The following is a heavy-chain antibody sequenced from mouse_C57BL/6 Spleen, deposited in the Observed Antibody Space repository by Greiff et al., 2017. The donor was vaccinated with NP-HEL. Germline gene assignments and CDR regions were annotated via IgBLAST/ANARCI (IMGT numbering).Heavy chain of an antibody. V-gene: IGHV1-82*01. CDR2: IYPGDGDT. D-gene: IGHD2-1*01. CDR3: AGKIYYGNYSWFAY. J-gene: IGHJ3*01. CDR1: GYAFSSSW. Sequence: QVQLQQSGPELVKPGASVKISCKASGYAFSSSWMNWVKQRPGKGLEWIGRIYPGDGDTNYNVKFKGKATLTADKSSSTAYMQLSSLTSEDSAVYFCAGKIYYGNYSWFAYWGQGTLVTVSA.